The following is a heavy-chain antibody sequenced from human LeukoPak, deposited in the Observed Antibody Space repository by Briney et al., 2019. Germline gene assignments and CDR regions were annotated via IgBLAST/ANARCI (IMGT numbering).Heavy chain of an antibody. CDR3: ARELTGDPNRDAFDI. D-gene: IGHD7-27*01. J-gene: IGHJ3*02. CDR1: GFTVSSNY. CDR2: IYSGGST. V-gene: IGHV3-53*01. Sequence: GGSLRLSCAASGFTVSSNYMSWVRQAPGKGLEWVSVIYSGGSTYYADSVKGRFTISRDNSKNTPYLQMNSLRAADTAVYYCARELTGDPNRDAFDIWGQGTMVTVSS.